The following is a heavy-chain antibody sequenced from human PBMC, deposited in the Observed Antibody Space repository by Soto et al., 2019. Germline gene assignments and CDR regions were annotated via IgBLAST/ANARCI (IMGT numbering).Heavy chain of an antibody. CDR2: TSGSGGTT. J-gene: IGHJ4*02. Sequence: EVQLLESGGGLVQPGGSLRLSCAASGFTFSSYAMSWVRQAPGKGLEWVSATSGSGGTTYYADSVKGRFTISGDNSKNTLYLQMNSLRAEDTAVYYCARSLADSSGYHSRTFDYWGQGTLVTVSS. D-gene: IGHD3-22*01. CDR3: ARSLADSSGYHSRTFDY. CDR1: GFTFSSYA. V-gene: IGHV3-23*01.